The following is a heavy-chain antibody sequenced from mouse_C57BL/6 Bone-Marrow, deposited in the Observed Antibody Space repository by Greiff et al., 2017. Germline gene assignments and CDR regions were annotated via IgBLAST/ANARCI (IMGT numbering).Heavy chain of an antibody. D-gene: IGHD2-5*01. CDR2: ISSGSSTI. CDR1: GFTFSDYG. Sequence: EVHLVESGGGLVKPGGSLKLSCAASGFTFSDYGMHWVRQAPEKGLEWVAYISSGSSTIYYADTVKGRFTISRDKAKNTLFLQMTSLRSEDTAMYYCARGYYSNYGGYAMDYWGQGTSVTVSS. CDR3: ARGYYSNYGGYAMDY. J-gene: IGHJ4*01. V-gene: IGHV5-17*01.